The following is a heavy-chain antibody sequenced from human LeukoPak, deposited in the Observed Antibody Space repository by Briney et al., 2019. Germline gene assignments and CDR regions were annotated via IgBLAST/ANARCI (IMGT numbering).Heavy chain of an antibody. CDR1: GGPISSYY. D-gene: IGHD1-26*01. J-gene: IGHJ5*02. CDR3: ARSAEVGATFNWFDP. V-gene: IGHV4-59*01. CDR2: IYYSGST. Sequence: SETLSLTCTVSGGPISSYYWSWIRQPPGKGLEWIGYIYYSGSTNYNPSLKSRVTISVDTSKNQFSLKLSSVTAADTAVYYCARSAEVGATFNWFDPWGQGTLVTVSS.